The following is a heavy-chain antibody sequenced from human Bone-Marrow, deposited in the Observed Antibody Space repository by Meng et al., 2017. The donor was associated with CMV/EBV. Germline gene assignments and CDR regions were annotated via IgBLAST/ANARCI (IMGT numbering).Heavy chain of an antibody. D-gene: IGHD5-18*01. J-gene: IGHJ4*02. CDR2: IFYSGNT. CDR1: GGSVRDYY. Sequence: GSLRLSCTVSGGSVRDYYWSWIRQPPGKGLEWIGYIFYSGNTKYNPSLEGRVIISVDPSKNQFSLSLTSLTAADTAVYYCARDVTPDFWGQRTLVTVSS. V-gene: IGHV4-59*02. CDR3: ARDVTPDF.